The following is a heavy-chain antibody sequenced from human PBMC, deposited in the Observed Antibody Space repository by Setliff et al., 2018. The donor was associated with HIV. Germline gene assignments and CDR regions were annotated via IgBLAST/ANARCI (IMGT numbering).Heavy chain of an antibody. CDR3: ARRDRSGFYYWYFDL. J-gene: IGHJ2*01. V-gene: IGHV4-31*03. D-gene: IGHD3-22*01. Sequence: PSETLSLTCTVSGGSISTGGYYWSWIRQQPGKGLEWIGYSDYNGRTYYNPSLKSRVTISVDTSKNQFSLKLSSVTAADTAVYYCARRDRSGFYYWYFDLWGRGTLVTVSS. CDR2: SDYNGRT. CDR1: GGSISTGGYY.